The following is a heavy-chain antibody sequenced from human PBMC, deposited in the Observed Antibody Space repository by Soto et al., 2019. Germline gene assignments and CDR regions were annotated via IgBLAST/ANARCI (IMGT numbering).Heavy chain of an antibody. D-gene: IGHD4-17*01. V-gene: IGHV3-21*01. CDR2: ISSSSSSYI. Sequence: GGSLRLSCAASGFTFSSYSMNWVRQAPGKGLEWVSSISSSSSSYIYYADSVKGRFTISRDNAKNSLYLQMNSLRAEDTAVYYCARAVSRNNPAADYWGQGTLVTVSS. CDR1: GFTFSSYS. CDR3: ARAVSRNNPAADY. J-gene: IGHJ4*02.